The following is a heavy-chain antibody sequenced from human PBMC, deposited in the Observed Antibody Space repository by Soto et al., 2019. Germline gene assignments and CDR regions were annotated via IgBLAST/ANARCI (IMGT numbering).Heavy chain of an antibody. V-gene: IGHV3-15*01. CDR2: IRSKTDGGTI. D-gene: IGHD5-12*01. J-gene: IGHJ4*02. CDR3: TTAHPRGPDY. CDR1: GLSFSNAW. Sequence: GSLRLSCAASGLSFSNAWMNWVRQAPGKGLEWVGQIRSKTDGGTIFYPAPVKDRFIISRDDSRNTLYLQMNSLKTEDTAVYYCTTAHPRGPDYWGQGTLVTVSS.